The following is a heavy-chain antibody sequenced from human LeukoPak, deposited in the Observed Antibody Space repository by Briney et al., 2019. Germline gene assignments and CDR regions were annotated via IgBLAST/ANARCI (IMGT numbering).Heavy chain of an antibody. CDR1: GFTFSSYD. CDR2: IGTAGDT. J-gene: IGHJ4*02. V-gene: IGHV3-13*01. CDR3: ARATRSTSLRYYFGY. Sequence: GGSLRLSCAASGFTFSSYDMHWVRQATGKGLEWVSAIGTAGDTYYPGSVKGRFTISRENAKNSLYLQMNSLRAGDTAVYYCARATRSTSLRYYFGYWGQGTLVTVSS. D-gene: IGHD2-2*01.